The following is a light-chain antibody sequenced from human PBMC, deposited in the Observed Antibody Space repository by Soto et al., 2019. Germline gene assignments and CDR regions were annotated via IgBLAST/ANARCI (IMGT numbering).Light chain of an antibody. CDR2: KVS. CDR3: MQGTHWTPYT. V-gene: IGKV2-30*01. CDR1: QSLAYSDGNTY. Sequence: DVVMTQSPLSLPVTLGQPASISCRSSQSLAYSDGNTYLNWFQQRPGQSPRRLIYKVSNRDSGVRDRFSGSGSGTDFTLKISRVEAEDVGVYYCMQGTHWTPYTFGQGTKLEIK. J-gene: IGKJ2*01.